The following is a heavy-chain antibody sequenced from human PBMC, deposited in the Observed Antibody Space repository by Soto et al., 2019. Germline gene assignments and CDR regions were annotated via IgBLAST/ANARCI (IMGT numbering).Heavy chain of an antibody. CDR3: ARGTEWCVDTAMAPNSFDD. V-gene: IGHV4-34*01. D-gene: IGHD5-18*01. CDR1: GGSFSGYY. CDR2: INHSGST. J-gene: IGHJ4*02. Sequence: XETLSLTCAVYGGSFSGYYWSWIRQPPGKGLEWIGAINHSGSTNYNPSLKRRVTISVDTSNNQCSLKLSSVTAADTAVYYCARGTEWCVDTAMAPNSFDDWGKGTLVTVAS.